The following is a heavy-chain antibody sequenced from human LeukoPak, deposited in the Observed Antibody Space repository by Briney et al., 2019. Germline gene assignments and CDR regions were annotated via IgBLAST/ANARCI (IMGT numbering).Heavy chain of an antibody. CDR3: AKDKYHYELLSHPFDY. D-gene: IGHD2-2*01. CDR1: GFTFSSYS. CDR2: ISGSGGST. J-gene: IGHJ4*02. Sequence: GGSLRLSCAASGFTFSSYSMNWVRQAPGKGLEWVSAISGSGGSTYYADSVKGRFTISRDNSKNTLYLQMNSLRAEDTAVYYCAKDKYHYELLSHPFDYWGQGTLVTVSS. V-gene: IGHV3-23*01.